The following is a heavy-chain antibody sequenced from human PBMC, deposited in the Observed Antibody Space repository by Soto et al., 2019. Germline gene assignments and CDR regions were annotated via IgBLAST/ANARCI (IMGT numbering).Heavy chain of an antibody. Sequence: DSLPLSCKGSGYSFTIYWIGWVRQMPGKGLEWMGIIYPGDSDTRYSPSFQGQVTISADKSISTAYLQWSSLKASDTAMYYCARGRTVRSPKYGMDVWGQGTTVTVSS. CDR3: ARGRTVRSPKYGMDV. CDR2: IYPGDSDT. V-gene: IGHV5-51*01. CDR1: GYSFTIYW. J-gene: IGHJ6*02. D-gene: IGHD4-17*01.